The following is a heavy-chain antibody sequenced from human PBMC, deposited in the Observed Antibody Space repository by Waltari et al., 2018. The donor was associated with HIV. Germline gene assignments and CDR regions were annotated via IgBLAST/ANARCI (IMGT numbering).Heavy chain of an antibody. Sequence: QVQLQESGPGLVKPSETLSLTCSVSGYSISSGYYWGLLRQPPGKGLEWIGNIYHSGSSYSRPSLGSRVTISVDTAKNQFSLKVSSMTAADTALYYCATIRAVAGSYYFDSWGQGILVTVSS. CDR2: IYHSGSS. D-gene: IGHD6-19*01. CDR1: GYSISSGYY. J-gene: IGHJ4*02. CDR3: ATIRAVAGSYYFDS. V-gene: IGHV4-38-2*02.